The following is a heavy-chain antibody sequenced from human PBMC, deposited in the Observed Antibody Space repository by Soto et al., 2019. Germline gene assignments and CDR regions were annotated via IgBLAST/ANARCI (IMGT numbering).Heavy chain of an antibody. CDR3: ARGPGSSWYPIDY. J-gene: IGHJ4*02. D-gene: IGHD6-13*01. CDR2: LWYDGSNE. V-gene: IGHV3-33*01. Sequence: QVQLVESGGGVVQPGRSLRVSCAASGFTFSSYGMHWVRQAPGKGLEWVAVLWYDGSNEYYADSVKGRFTISRDNSKNPLDLQMNSLMAEDAAVYYCARGPGSSWYPIDYWGQGTLVTVSS. CDR1: GFTFSSYG.